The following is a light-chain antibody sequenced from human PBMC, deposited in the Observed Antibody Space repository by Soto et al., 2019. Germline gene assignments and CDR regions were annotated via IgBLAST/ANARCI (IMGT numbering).Light chain of an antibody. CDR1: QSVDTF. Sequence: ELTQSPSTLSLSLGERATISCRASQSVDTFLSWYQQKPGQAPRLLIYEASTMHTGVSPRFSGDGSGTDFTLTISSLQPEDFAVYYCQRCDNCPLTFGEGTKVEFK. CDR2: EAS. CDR3: QRCDNCPLT. J-gene: IGKJ4*01. V-gene: IGKV3-11*01.